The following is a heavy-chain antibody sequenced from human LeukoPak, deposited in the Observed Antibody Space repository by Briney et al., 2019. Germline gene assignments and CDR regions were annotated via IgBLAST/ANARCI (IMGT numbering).Heavy chain of an antibody. CDR3: AKDHTLWAGAYYFDY. Sequence: GGSLRLSCAASGLTFSTYAMSWVRQAPGKGPEWVSAISNSGGRTYYADSVKGRFAISRDNSKNTLYLQMNSLRAEDTATYYCAKDHTLWAGAYYFDYWGQGALVTVSS. CDR1: GLTFSTYA. J-gene: IGHJ4*02. V-gene: IGHV3-23*01. D-gene: IGHD3/OR15-3a*01. CDR2: ISNSGGRT.